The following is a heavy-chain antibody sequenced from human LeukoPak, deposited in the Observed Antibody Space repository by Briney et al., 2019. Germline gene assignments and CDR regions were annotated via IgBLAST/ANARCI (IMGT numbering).Heavy chain of an antibody. CDR3: ARAGGGPTTLYWCFDL. J-gene: IGHJ2*01. Sequence: GGSLRLSCAASGFTFSSYAMHWVRQAPGKGLEWVAVISYDGSNKYYADSVKGRFTISRDNSKNTLYLQMNSLRAEDTAVYYCARAGGGPTTLYWCFDLWGRGTLVTVSS. D-gene: IGHD1-7*01. V-gene: IGHV3-30*04. CDR1: GFTFSSYA. CDR2: ISYDGSNK.